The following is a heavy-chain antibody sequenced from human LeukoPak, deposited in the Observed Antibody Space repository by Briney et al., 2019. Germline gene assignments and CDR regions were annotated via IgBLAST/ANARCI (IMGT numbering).Heavy chain of an antibody. CDR1: GYTFTSYY. CDR3: ATDGYDFWSGYPQRPGAGDYYYMDV. J-gene: IGHJ6*03. Sequence: ASVKVSCKASGYTFTSYYMHWVRQAPGQGLEWMGIINPSGGSTSYAQKFQGRVTMTRDTSTSTVYMELSSLRSEDTAVYYCATDGYDFWSGYPQRPGAGDYYYMDVWGKGTTVTVSS. D-gene: IGHD3-3*01. V-gene: IGHV1-46*01. CDR2: INPSGGST.